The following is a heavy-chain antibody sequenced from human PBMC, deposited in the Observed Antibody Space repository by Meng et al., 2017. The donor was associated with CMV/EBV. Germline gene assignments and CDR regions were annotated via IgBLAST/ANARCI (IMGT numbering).Heavy chain of an antibody. CDR1: GGSISSYY. J-gene: IGHJ6*02. CDR2: IYYSGST. CDR3: ARDRWDSGHDGYYYYYGMDV. D-gene: IGHD5-12*01. V-gene: IGHV4-59*01. Sequence: GSLRLSCTVSGGSISSYYWSWIRQPPGKGLEWIGYIYYSGSTNYNPSLKSRVTISVDTSKNQFSLKLSSVTAADTAVYYCARDRWDSGHDGYYYYYGMDVWGQGTTVTVSS.